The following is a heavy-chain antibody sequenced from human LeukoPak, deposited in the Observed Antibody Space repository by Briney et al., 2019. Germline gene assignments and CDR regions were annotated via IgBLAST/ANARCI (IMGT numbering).Heavy chain of an antibody. Sequence: PGGSLRPSCAASGFAFSVYWMSWVRQAPGKGLEWVANIKQDGSEKYYVDSVKGRFTISRDNARNSLYLQMNSLRAEDTAVYYCASLYDYGGNSDFDYWGQGTLVAVSS. J-gene: IGHJ4*02. CDR3: ASLYDYGGNSDFDY. CDR1: GFAFSVYW. D-gene: IGHD4-23*01. V-gene: IGHV3-7*01. CDR2: IKQDGSEK.